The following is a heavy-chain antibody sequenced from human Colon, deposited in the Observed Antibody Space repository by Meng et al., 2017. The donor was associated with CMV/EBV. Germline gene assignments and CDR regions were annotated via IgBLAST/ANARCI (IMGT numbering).Heavy chain of an antibody. J-gene: IGHJ4*02. CDR3: ARGAGGFDY. D-gene: IGHD3-10*01. V-gene: IGHV3-74*01. Sequence: GESLKISCVASGFTFRNYWMHWVRQRPGKGLVWVSHILNDGSGTGYADSVKGRFTISRDHAKNTLYLQMDSLRVEDTAVYYCARGAGGFDYWGQGTRVTVSS. CDR2: ILNDGSGT. CDR1: GFTFRNYW.